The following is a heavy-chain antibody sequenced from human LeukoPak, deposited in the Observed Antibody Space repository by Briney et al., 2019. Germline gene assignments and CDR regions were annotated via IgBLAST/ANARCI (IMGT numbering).Heavy chain of an antibody. Sequence: GGSLRLSCAASGFTFSDYYMSWIRQTPGKGLEWVSYISGNSGYTNYADSVKGRFTISRDNAKNSLFLHVNSLRPEDTALYYCATTNDIGNYYFDFWGQGSLVTVSS. D-gene: IGHD4-23*01. CDR3: ATTNDIGNYYFDF. V-gene: IGHV3-11*06. J-gene: IGHJ4*02. CDR2: ISGNSGYT. CDR1: GFTFSDYY.